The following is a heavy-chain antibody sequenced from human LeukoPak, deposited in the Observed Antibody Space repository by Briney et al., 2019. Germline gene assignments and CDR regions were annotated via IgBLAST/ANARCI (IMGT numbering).Heavy chain of an antibody. J-gene: IGHJ4*02. Sequence: GGTLRLSCAASGFTFSNYGMAWVRPVPGQGLQWVSAISDSGSSTYYTDSVKGRFTISRDNSKNTLYLQMNSLRAEDTAVYYCAKDSSLWLLWEPGTYFDYWGQGTLVTVSS. CDR2: ISDSGSST. V-gene: IGHV3-23*01. CDR1: GFTFSNYG. D-gene: IGHD1-26*01. CDR3: AKDSSLWLLWEPGTYFDY.